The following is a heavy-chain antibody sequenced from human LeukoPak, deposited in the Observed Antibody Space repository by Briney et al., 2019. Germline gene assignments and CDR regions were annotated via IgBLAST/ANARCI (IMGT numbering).Heavy chain of an antibody. D-gene: IGHD1-26*01. V-gene: IGHV3-66*01. J-gene: IGHJ4*02. CDR2: IYSGGST. Sequence: GGSLRLSCAASGFTVSSNYMSWVRQAPGKGLEWVSVIYSGGSTYYADSVKGRFTISRDNSKNTLYLQMNSLRAEDTAVYYCVTWHSGRASYWGQGTLVTVSS. CDR1: GFTVSSNY. CDR3: VTWHSGRASY.